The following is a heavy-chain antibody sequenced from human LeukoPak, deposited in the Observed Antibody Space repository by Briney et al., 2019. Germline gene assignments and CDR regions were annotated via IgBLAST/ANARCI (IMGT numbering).Heavy chain of an antibody. V-gene: IGHV1-8*01. CDR1: GYTFTSYD. CDR2: MNPNSGNT. CDR3: ARASRRGWLQLYYFDY. J-gene: IGHJ4*02. Sequence: GGSVTVSCKASGYTFTSYDINWVRQAPGQGVEWMGWMNPNSGNTDYAQKFQGRVTMTRNTSISTAYMELSSLRSEDTAVYYCARASRRGWLQLYYFDYWGQGTLVTVSS. D-gene: IGHD5-24*01.